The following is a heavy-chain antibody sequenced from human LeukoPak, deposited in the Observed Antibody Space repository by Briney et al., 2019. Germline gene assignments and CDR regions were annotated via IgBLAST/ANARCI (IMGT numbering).Heavy chain of an antibody. Sequence: PGGSLRLSCAASGFTFSSYEMNWVRQAPGKGLEWVSYISSSGSIIYYADSVKGRFTISRDNAKNSLYLQMNSLRAEDTAVYYCARVGTMTMAEYYFDYWGQGTLVTVSS. J-gene: IGHJ4*02. CDR3: ARVGTMTMAEYYFDY. CDR2: ISSSGSII. CDR1: GFTFSSYE. V-gene: IGHV3-48*03. D-gene: IGHD4/OR15-4a*01.